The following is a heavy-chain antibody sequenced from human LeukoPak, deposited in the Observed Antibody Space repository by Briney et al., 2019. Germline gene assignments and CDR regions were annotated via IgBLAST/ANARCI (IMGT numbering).Heavy chain of an antibody. V-gene: IGHV1-2*02. CDR1: GYTFSGYY. CDR2: INFNSGAT. Sequence: GPSVKVSCKASGYTFSGYYMHLLREAPGQGPEWMGCINFNSGATSYAQEFQGRVTMTRDTSISTAYMELNRLRSEHTVLYYGASRPDRLLFYFFYYWRGATLLTVSA. J-gene: IGHJ4*02. CDR3: ASRPDRLLFYFFYY. D-gene: IGHD2-15*01.